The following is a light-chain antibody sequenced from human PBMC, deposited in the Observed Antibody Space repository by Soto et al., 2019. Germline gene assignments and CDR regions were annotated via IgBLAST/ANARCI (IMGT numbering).Light chain of an antibody. CDR2: GAS. J-gene: IGKJ1*01. V-gene: IGKV3-15*01. Sequence: EIVMTQSPATLSVSPGERATLSFRASQSVSSILAWYQQKPGQAPRLLIYGASTRATGIPARCSGSGSGTEFTLTISSLQSEDFAVYYCQQYNNWPLTFGQGTKVDIK. CDR1: QSVSSI. CDR3: QQYNNWPLT.